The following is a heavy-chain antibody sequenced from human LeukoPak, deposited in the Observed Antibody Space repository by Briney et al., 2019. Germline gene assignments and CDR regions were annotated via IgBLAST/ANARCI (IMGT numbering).Heavy chain of an antibody. V-gene: IGHV1-18*01. CDR2: ISASDGTT. D-gene: IGHD2-21*02. Sequence: ASVQVSCKASGYRFSINGITWARQAPGQGLEYLGWISASDGTTNYAQKVQDSVTMTTDTSTSTAYLELRSLRSEDTAVYYCARCGAAVTAHFSHWGQGTLVTVSS. J-gene: IGHJ4*02. CDR3: ARCGAAVTAHFSH. CDR1: GYRFSING.